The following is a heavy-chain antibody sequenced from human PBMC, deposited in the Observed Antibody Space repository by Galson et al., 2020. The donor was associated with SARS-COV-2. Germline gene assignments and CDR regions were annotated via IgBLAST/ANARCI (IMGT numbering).Heavy chain of an antibody. Sequence: GGSLRLSCAASGFTFDNYAMGWVRQAPGKGLEWVSALSGGGGMTYYADAVQGRFTISRANSKNTVYLQMNRLRAEDTAVYYCAKDLGYDTSGYSDWGQGTLVTVCS. D-gene: IGHD3-22*01. V-gene: IGHV3-23*01. J-gene: IGHJ4*02. CDR3: AKDLGYDTSGYSD. CDR1: GFTFDNYA. CDR2: LSGGGGMT.